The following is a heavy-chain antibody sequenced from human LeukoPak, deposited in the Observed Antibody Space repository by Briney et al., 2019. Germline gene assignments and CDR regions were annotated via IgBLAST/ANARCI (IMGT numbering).Heavy chain of an antibody. CDR1: GFTFSHYG. CDR3: ARDAQRGFDYSNSLEY. Sequence: RRSLRLSCAAAGFTFSHYGMHWVRQAPGKGLEWVAVIWSDGTNQYYGDSVKGRFTISRDDSGNTVYLQMNSLRPEDTGVYYCARDAQRGFDYSNSLEYWGQGTPVTVST. D-gene: IGHD4-11*01. J-gene: IGHJ4*02. CDR2: IWSDGTNQ. V-gene: IGHV3-33*01.